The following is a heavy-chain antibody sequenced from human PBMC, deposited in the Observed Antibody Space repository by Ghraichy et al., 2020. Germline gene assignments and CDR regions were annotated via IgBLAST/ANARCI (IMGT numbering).Heavy chain of an antibody. CDR2: IIPILGIA. V-gene: IGHV1-69*04. J-gene: IGHJ6*02. CDR1: GGTFSSYA. Sequence: SVKVSCKASGGTFSSYAISWVRQAPGQGLEWMGRIIPILGIANYAQKFQGRVTITADKSTSTAYMELSSLRSEDTAVYYCASGSSPSYYYYGMDVWGQGTTVTVSS. CDR3: ASGSSPSYYYYGMDV. D-gene: IGHD6-6*01.